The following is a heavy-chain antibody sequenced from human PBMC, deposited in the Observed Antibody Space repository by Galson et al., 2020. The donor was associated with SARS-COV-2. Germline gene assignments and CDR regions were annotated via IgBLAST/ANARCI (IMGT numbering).Heavy chain of an antibody. J-gene: IGHJ4*02. D-gene: IGHD2-21*02. Sequence: GGSLRLSCAASGFALSRYAMHWVRQAPGKGLEWVGIVYYDGTRTYYGDSVKGRFTISRDNSKNTLHLQMDSLGDEDSAVYYCGRGGKRDFIIGVWGPGTLVTVSS. V-gene: IGHV3-33*01. CDR1: GFALSRYA. CDR2: VYYDGTRT. CDR3: GRGGKRDFIIGV.